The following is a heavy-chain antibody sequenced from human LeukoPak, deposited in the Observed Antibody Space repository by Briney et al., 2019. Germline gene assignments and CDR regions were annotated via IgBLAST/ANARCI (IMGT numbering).Heavy chain of an antibody. J-gene: IGHJ5*02. Sequence: GGSLRLSCAASGFTFSSYSMNWVRQAPGKGLEWVSYISSSSSTIYYADSVKGRFTISRDNAKNSLYLQMNSLRAEDTAVYYCARWRAAGTRVVDPWGQGTLVTVSS. CDR3: ARWRAAGTRVVDP. V-gene: IGHV3-48*01. CDR2: ISSSSSTI. D-gene: IGHD6-13*01. CDR1: GFTFSSYS.